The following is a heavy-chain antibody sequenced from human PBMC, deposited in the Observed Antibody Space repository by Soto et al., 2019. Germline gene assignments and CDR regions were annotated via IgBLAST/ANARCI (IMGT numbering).Heavy chain of an antibody. V-gene: IGHV3-23*01. CDR2: ISGSGGST. J-gene: IGHJ4*02. CDR3: ANIPRGYCGTSSCYGDFDY. D-gene: IGHD2-2*01. CDR1: GFTFSSCA. Sequence: PGGSLRLSCAASGFTFSSCAMSWVRQAPGKGLEWVSTISGSGGSTFYADSVKGRFTISRDNSKNTLCLQMNSLRSEDTAVYYCANIPRGYCGTSSCYGDFDYWGQGALVTVSS.